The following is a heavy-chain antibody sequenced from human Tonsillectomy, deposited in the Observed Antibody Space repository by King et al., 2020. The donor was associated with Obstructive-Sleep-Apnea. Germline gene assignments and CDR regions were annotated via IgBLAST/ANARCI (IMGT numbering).Heavy chain of an antibody. V-gene: IGHV4-39*07. CDR2: IYYSGST. CDR1: GGSISSSSYY. D-gene: IGHD6-13*01. Sequence: LQLQESGPGLVKPSETLSLTCTVSGGSISSSSYYWGWIRQPPGKGLEWIGNIYYSGSTYYNPSLKSRVTISIDTSKNQFSLKLRSVNAADTAVYNCARMSLPATAEDYGMDVWGQGTTVTVSS. J-gene: IGHJ6*02. CDR3: ARMSLPATAEDYGMDV.